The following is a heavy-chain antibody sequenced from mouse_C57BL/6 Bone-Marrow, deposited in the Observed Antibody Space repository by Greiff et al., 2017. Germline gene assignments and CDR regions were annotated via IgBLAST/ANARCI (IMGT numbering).Heavy chain of an antibody. Sequence: QVQLQQPGAELVKPGASVKMSCKASGYTFTSYWITWVKQRTGQGLAWIGEIYPGSGSTNYNEKFKSKATITVDTSSSTAYMQLSSLTSEDSAVYYCARGGRAFAYWGQGTLVTVSA. CDR2: IYPGSGST. V-gene: IGHV1-55*01. D-gene: IGHD3-3*01. CDR1: GYTFTSYW. J-gene: IGHJ3*01. CDR3: ARGGRAFAY.